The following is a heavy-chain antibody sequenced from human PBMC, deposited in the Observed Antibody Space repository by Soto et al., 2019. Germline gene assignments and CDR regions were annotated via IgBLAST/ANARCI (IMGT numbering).Heavy chain of an antibody. CDR3: AQIVDIVATIIY. CDR2: IVVGSGNT. Sequence: GASVKVSCKASGFTFTSSAVQWVRQARGQRLEWIGWIVVGSGNTNYAQKFQERVTITRDMSTSTAHMELSSLRSEDTAVYYCAQIVDIVATIIYWGQGTLVTVSS. V-gene: IGHV1-58*01. D-gene: IGHD5-12*01. J-gene: IGHJ4*02. CDR1: GFTFTSSA.